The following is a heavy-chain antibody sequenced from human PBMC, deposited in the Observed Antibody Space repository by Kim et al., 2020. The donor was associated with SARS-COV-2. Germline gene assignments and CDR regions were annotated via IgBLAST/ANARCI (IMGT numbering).Heavy chain of an antibody. J-gene: IGHJ4*02. CDR2: IYYSGST. Sequence: SETLSLTCTVSGGSISSNSYYWGWIRQPPGKGLEWIGSIYYSGSTYYNASLRSRVTISVDTSKNQFSLKLSSVTAADTAVYYCARKPQYYYDSSGYPTPEPDFDYWGQGTLVTVSS. V-gene: IGHV4-39*07. D-gene: IGHD3-22*01. CDR3: ARKPQYYYDSSGYPTPEPDFDY. CDR1: GGSISSNSYY.